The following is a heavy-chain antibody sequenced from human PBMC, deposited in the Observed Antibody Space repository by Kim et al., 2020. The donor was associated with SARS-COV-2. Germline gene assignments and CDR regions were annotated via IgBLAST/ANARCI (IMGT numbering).Heavy chain of an antibody. D-gene: IGHD4-17*01. J-gene: IGHJ6*02. CDR3: AKCSRSDTVTTGLGAYYSCGMGA. Sequence: GGSLRLSCAASGFTFSSYAMSWVRQAPGKGLEWVSAISGSGGSTYYADSVKGRFTISRDNSKNTLYLQMNSLRAEDTAVYYCAKCSRSDTVTTGLGAYYSCGMGACGRGTTVTVS. CDR2: ISGSGGST. CDR1: GFTFSSYA. V-gene: IGHV3-23*01.